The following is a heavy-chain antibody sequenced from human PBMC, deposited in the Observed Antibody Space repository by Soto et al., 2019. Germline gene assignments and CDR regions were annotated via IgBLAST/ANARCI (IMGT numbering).Heavy chain of an antibody. J-gene: IGHJ4*02. Sequence: QVQLQESGPGLVKPSGTLSLTCAVSGGSISSTNWWNWVRQPPGKGLEWIGEIDHSGSTNYNPSLKRRVTRSVDKPKNQFSLKLSSVTAADTAVYYCVRDSGNGWKDYWGQGTLVTVSS. CDR2: IDHSGST. CDR3: VRDSGNGWKDY. D-gene: IGHD6-19*01. V-gene: IGHV4-4*02. CDR1: GGSISSTNW.